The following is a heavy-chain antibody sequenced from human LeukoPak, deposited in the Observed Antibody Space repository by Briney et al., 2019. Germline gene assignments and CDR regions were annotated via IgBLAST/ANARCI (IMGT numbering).Heavy chain of an antibody. D-gene: IGHD3-10*01. Sequence: GGSLRLSCAVSGITLSNYGMSWVRQAPGKGLEWVAGISGSGGSTNYADSVKGRFTISRDNAKNSLYLQMNSLRAEDTAVYYCAGNYGSGSWSVLYAFDIWGQGTMVTVSS. CDR3: AGNYGSGSWSVLYAFDI. J-gene: IGHJ3*02. CDR2: ISGSGGST. CDR1: GITLSNYG. V-gene: IGHV3-23*01.